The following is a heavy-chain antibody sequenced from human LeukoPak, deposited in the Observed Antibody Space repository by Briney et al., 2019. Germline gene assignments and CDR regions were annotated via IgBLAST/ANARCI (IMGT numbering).Heavy chain of an antibody. J-gene: IGHJ3*02. D-gene: IGHD6-13*01. CDR2: LNQDGSER. CDR1: GFTLSSHW. CDR3: ARDSEYSSSFAFDI. V-gene: IGHV3-7*01. Sequence: PGGSLRLSCAASGFTLSSHWMTWVRQAPGKGLEWVANLNQDGSERYYVDSVKGRFTISRDNAKNSLYLQMNSLRAEDTAVYYCARDSEYSSSFAFDIWGQGTMVTVSS.